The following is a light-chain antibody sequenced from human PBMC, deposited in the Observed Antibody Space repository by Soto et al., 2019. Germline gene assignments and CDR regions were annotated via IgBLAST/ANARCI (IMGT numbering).Light chain of an antibody. Sequence: EIVLTQSPAILSVSPGERATLSCRASQSISRSLAWYQQKPGQAPRLRISDASTRATGIPARFSGSGSGTEFTLSISSLQSEDFALYYCHQYNSWPPGTFGQGTKVEIK. V-gene: IGKV3-15*01. CDR2: DAS. CDR3: HQYNSWPPGT. CDR1: QSISRS. J-gene: IGKJ2*01.